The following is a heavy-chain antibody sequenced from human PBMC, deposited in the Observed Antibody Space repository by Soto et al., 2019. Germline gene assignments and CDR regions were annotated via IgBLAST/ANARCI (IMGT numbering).Heavy chain of an antibody. J-gene: IGHJ5*02. Sequence: TSETLSLTCTVSGGSISSGGYYWSWIRQHPGKGLEWIGYIYYSGRTYYNPSLKSGVTISVDTSKNQFSLKLSSVTAADTAVYYCARGYLEEQPPEVDLFLPWGQGTLVTVSS. CDR2: IYYSGRT. CDR3: ARGYLEEQPPEVDLFLP. D-gene: IGHD6-13*01. CDR1: GGSISSGGYY. V-gene: IGHV4-31*03.